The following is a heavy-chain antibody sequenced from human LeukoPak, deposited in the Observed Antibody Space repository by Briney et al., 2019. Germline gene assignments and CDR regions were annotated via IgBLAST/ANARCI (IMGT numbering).Heavy chain of an antibody. CDR3: ANRTAAGLYYFDY. Sequence: PSETLSLTCAVYGGSFSGYYWSWIRQPPGKGLEWIGEINHSGSTNYNPSLKSRVTISVDTSKNQFSLKLSSVTAADTAVYYCANRTAAGLYYFDYWGQGTLVTVSS. J-gene: IGHJ4*02. CDR1: GGSFSGYY. V-gene: IGHV4-34*01. D-gene: IGHD6-13*01. CDR2: INHSGST.